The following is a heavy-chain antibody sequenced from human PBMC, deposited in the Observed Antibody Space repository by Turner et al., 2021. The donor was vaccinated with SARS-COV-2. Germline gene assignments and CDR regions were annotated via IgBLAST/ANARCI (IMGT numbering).Heavy chain of an antibody. V-gene: IGHV4-59*01. J-gene: IGHJ5*02. CDR3: ARETVNNWVDP. Sequence: QLQLQESGPRLVKPLETLSLTCTVSGGAMNSNYWSWIRQPPGKRLEWIGYIYYRGSTNYNPSLKSRVTISVDTSKNQFSLNLTSVTAADTAIYYCARETVNNWVDPWGQGTLVTVSS. CDR2: IYYRGST. D-gene: IGHD2-21*02. CDR1: GGAMNSNY.